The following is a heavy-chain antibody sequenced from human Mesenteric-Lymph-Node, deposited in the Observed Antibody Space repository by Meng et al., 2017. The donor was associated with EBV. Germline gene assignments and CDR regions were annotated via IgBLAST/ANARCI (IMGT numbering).Heavy chain of an antibody. Sequence: QVQLQGSGPRLVKPSQTLSLTCAVSGGSITSDGYYWSWIRQPPGKGLEWIGYIYYGGSAYYNPSLESRAIISLDKSKNQFSLQLSSVTAADTAVYYCAKEELHWFDPWGQGTLVTVSS. CDR2: IYYGGSA. J-gene: IGHJ5*02. V-gene: IGHV4-31*11. CDR1: GGSITSDGYY. D-gene: IGHD1-7*01. CDR3: AKEELHWFDP.